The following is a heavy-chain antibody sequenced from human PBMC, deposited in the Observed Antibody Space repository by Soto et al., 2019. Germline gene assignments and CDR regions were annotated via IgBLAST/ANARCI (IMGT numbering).Heavy chain of an antibody. Sequence: TETLSLRCTGSGCFISSSDRRLILQPPEMGLEWIGYIYYSGSTNYNPSLKSRVTISVDTSKNQFSLKLSSVTAADTALYYCARHAELGDSSSWYPVDYFDYWGQVTLVTVS. J-gene: IGHJ4*02. CDR2: IYYSGST. D-gene: IGHD6-13*01. CDR3: ARHAELGDSSSWYPVDYFDY. CDR1: GCFISSSD. V-gene: IGHV4-59*08.